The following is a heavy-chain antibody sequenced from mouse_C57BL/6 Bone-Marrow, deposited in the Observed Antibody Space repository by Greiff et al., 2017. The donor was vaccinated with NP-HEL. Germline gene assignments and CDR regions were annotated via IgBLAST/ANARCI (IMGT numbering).Heavy chain of an antibody. CDR3: ARDLAYYYGSSVFAY. Sequence: EVQLVESGGGLVKPGGSLKLSCAASGFTFSSYAMSWVRQTPEKRLEWVATISDGGSYTYYPDNVKGRFTITRDNAKNNLYLQMSHLKSEDTAMYYCARDLAYYYGSSVFAYWGQGTLVIVSA. V-gene: IGHV5-4*01. CDR1: GFTFSSYA. D-gene: IGHD1-1*01. J-gene: IGHJ3*01. CDR2: ISDGGSYT.